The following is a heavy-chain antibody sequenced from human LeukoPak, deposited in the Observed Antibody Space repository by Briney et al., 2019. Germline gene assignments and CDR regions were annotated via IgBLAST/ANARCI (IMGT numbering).Heavy chain of an antibody. CDR2: ISYSGDQT. Sequence: GGSLRLSCVASGFTFSKYDMSWVRQAPGKGREWVSGISYSGDQTYCADSVSARFTISRDNCKNTLYLQVNSLRAEDTALYYCAKEITLTTAYFDYWGQGTLVTVSS. CDR3: AKEITLTTAYFDY. J-gene: IGHJ4*02. V-gene: IGHV3-23*01. CDR1: GFTFSKYD. D-gene: IGHD4-17*01.